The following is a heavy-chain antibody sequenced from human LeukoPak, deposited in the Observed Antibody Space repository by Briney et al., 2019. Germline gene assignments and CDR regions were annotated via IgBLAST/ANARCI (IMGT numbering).Heavy chain of an antibody. CDR1: GFTFSDFY. J-gene: IGHJ1*01. CDR3: AKGHTYGMT. Sequence: GRSLRLSCAASGFTFSDFYMSWLRQTPGKGLEWVSYISATGTTMDYADSVKGRFTISRDNAKDSLYLQMNNLGAEDTAVYYCAKGHTYGMTWGQGTLVTVSS. V-gene: IGHV3-11*01. CDR2: ISATGTTM. D-gene: IGHD5-18*01.